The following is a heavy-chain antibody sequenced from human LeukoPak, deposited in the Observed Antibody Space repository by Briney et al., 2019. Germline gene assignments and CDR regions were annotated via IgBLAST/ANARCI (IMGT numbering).Heavy chain of an antibody. Sequence: GGSLRLSCAASGFTFSSYGMHWVRQAPGKGLEWVAFIRYDGSNKYYADSVKGRFTISRDNSKNTLYLQMNSLRAEDTAVYYCAKGVDTAMQPIDYWGQGTLVTVSS. J-gene: IGHJ4*02. V-gene: IGHV3-30*02. D-gene: IGHD5-18*01. CDR2: IRYDGSNK. CDR1: GFTFSSYG. CDR3: AKGVDTAMQPIDY.